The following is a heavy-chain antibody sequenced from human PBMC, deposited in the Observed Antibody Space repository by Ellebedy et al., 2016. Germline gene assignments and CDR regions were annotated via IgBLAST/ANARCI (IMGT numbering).Heavy chain of an antibody. CDR1: GFTVSSNY. D-gene: IGHD1-14*01. CDR2: LYSGGTI. Sequence: GESLKISCAVSGFTVSSNYMSWVRQAPGKGLEWVSVLYSGGTIYYADSVKGRFTISRDNSKNTLYLQMNSLTVEDTAVYYCAKGNAIPGPEPLDFWGQGTLVTVSS. J-gene: IGHJ4*02. V-gene: IGHV3-66*01. CDR3: AKGNAIPGPEPLDF.